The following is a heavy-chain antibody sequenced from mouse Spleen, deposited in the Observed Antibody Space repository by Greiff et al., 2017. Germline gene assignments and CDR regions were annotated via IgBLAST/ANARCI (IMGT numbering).Heavy chain of an antibody. CDR2: IDPNSDSF. CDR3: VRSLSCHRLDF. CDR1: GYIFISYW. J-gene: IGHJ2*01. Sequence: EQPGAELVKPGTAVKLSCKASGYIFISYWMHWVRQRPGRGLEWIGRIDPNSDSFKYNEEFNYKATLTVDKSSSTAFMQLSTLTSDHSAVYYCVRSLSCHRLDFYGQGTTLTVSS. V-gene: IGHV1-72*01.